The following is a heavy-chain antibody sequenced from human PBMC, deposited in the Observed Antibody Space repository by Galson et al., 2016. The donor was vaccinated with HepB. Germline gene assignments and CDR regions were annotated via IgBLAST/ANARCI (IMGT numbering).Heavy chain of an antibody. CDR1: GFTFDNYW. J-gene: IGHJ4*02. CDR2: IKQDGSEK. V-gene: IGHV3-7*01. Sequence: SLRLSCAASGFTFDNYWLCWVRQAPGKGLEWVANIKQDGSEKYYVDSVKGRFTISRDNAKNPLYLQMNSLRAEDTAVYYCARGRDGGNYEDYWGQGTLVTVSS. D-gene: IGHD4-23*01. CDR3: ARGRDGGNYEDY.